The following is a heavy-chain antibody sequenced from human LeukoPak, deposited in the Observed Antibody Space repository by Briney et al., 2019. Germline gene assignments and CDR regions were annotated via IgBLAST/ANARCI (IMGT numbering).Heavy chain of an antibody. V-gene: IGHV1-46*01. CDR2: INPSGGST. CDR3: ARRWEYSSGWFSFDY. D-gene: IGHD6-19*01. CDR1: GYTFTSYY. J-gene: IGHJ4*02. Sequence: ASVKVSCKASGYTFTSYYMNWVRQAPGQGLEWMGIINPSGGSTSYAQKFQGRVTMTRDTSTSTVYMELRSLRSEDTAVYYCARRWEYSSGWFSFDYWGQGTLVTVSS.